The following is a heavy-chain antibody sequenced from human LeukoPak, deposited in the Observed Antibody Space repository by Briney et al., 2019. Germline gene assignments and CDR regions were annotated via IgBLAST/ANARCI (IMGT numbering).Heavy chain of an antibody. D-gene: IGHD1/OR15-1a*01. J-gene: IGHJ4*02. CDR1: GYTFTSYG. Sequence: GASVKVSCKASGYTFTSYGISWVRQAPGQGLEWMGWISADNANTNYAQKLQGRVAMTTDTSTSTAYMELRSLRSDDTAVYYCARDGWNNCWTPFDYWGQGTLVSVSS. CDR2: ISADNANT. CDR3: ARDGWNNCWTPFDY. V-gene: IGHV1-18*01.